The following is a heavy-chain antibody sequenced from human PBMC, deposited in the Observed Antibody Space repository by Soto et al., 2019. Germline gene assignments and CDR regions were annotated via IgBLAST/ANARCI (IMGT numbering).Heavy chain of an antibody. CDR1: EFSVRRYG. Sequence: GGSLRLYCAASEFSVRRYGIHWVRQAPGKGLEWVAVISYDEGTTFYADSVKGRFTISRDNSKNTLFLQMNSLRPEDTAVYYCSKAMIGSYDSDAFDVWGQGTMVTVSS. CDR3: SKAMIGSYDSDAFDV. J-gene: IGHJ3*01. V-gene: IGHV3-30*18. CDR2: ISYDEGTT. D-gene: IGHD3-22*01.